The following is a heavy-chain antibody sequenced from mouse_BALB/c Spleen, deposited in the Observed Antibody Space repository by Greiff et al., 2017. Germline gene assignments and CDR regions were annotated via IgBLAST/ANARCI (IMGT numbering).Heavy chain of an antibody. CDR1: GYAFSSYW. CDR3: ASRSYDGDFDY. Sequence: VQLQQSGAELVRPGSSVKISCKASGYAFSSYWMNWVKQRPGQGLEWIGQIYPGDGDTNYNGKFKGKATLTADKSSSTAYMQLSSLTSEDSAVYFCASRSYDGDFDYWGQGTTLTVSS. D-gene: IGHD1-1*01. J-gene: IGHJ2*01. V-gene: IGHV1-80*01. CDR2: IYPGDGDT.